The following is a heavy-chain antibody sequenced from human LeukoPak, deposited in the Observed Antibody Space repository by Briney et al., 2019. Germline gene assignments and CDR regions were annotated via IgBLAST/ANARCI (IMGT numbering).Heavy chain of an antibody. Sequence: GGSLRLSCAASGFTFSGSAMHWVRQASGKGLEWVGRIRSKANSYATAYAASVKGRFTISRDDSRNTAYLQMNSLKTEDTAVYYCASGGYDLATTLKFDYWGQGTLVTVSS. D-gene: IGHD5-12*01. CDR2: IRSKANSYAT. J-gene: IGHJ4*02. CDR3: ASGGYDLATTLKFDY. CDR1: GFTFSGSA. V-gene: IGHV3-73*01.